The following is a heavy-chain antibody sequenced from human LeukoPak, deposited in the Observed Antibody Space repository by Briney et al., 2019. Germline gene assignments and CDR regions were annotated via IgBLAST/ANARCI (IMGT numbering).Heavy chain of an antibody. J-gene: IGHJ4*02. V-gene: IGHV3-15*05. Sequence: PGGSLRLSCAASGFTFSSYWMSWVRQAPGKGLEWVGRFKSEDDGGTTDYAAPVKGRFTMSRDDSRNMLFLQMNSLKTEDTGIYFCTIGPKRFRRNTGNSWGQGTLVTVSS. D-gene: IGHD1-7*01. CDR3: TIGPKRFRRNTGNS. CDR2: FKSEDDGGTT. CDR1: GFTFSSYW.